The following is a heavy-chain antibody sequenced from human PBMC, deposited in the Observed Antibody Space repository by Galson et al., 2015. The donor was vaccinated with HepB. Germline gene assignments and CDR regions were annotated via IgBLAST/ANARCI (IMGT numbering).Heavy chain of an antibody. CDR2: IGSSDSTI. Sequence: SLRLSCAASGFTFSDNYMSWIRQAPGKGLEWVPYIGSSDSTIYYADSVKGRFTISRDNAKNSLYLQMNSLRVEDTAVYYCARVTYYYDSSGYYPDYWGQGTLVTVSS. CDR3: ARVTYYYDSSGYYPDY. CDR1: GFTFSDNY. D-gene: IGHD3-22*01. J-gene: IGHJ4*02. V-gene: IGHV3-11*01.